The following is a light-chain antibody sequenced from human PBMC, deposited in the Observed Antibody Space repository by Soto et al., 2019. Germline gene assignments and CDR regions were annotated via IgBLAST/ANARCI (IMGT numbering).Light chain of an antibody. CDR3: QQYSTSPYT. V-gene: IGKV1-5*03. J-gene: IGKJ2*01. CDR2: KAS. Sequence: DLQMTQSPPTLSASVGDRVTITCRASQSISRWWAWYQQKPGEAPKLLIHKASTLHIGVPSRFSGAVSGTEFALTISSLQPSDCATYFCQQYSTSPYTFGQGTKLEIK. CDR1: QSISRW.